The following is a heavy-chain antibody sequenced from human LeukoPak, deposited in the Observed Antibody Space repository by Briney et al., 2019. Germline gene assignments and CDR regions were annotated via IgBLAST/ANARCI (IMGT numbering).Heavy chain of an antibody. CDR1: GDSVSSNSAA. CDR2: TYYRSKWHN. CDR3: ARGFSGWYHSRQLFDY. Sequence: SQTLSLTCAISGDSVSSNSAAWNWIRQSPSRGLEWLGRTYYRSKWHNDYAVSVKSRITINPDTSKNQFSLQLNSVTPEDTAVYYCARGFSGWYHSRQLFDYWGQGTLVTVSS. J-gene: IGHJ4*02. V-gene: IGHV6-1*01. D-gene: IGHD6-19*01.